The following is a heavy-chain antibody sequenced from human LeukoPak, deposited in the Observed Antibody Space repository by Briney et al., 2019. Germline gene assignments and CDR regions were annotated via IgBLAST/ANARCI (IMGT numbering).Heavy chain of an antibody. CDR2: IYPGDSHT. Sequence: GESLQISCKASGYSFTTHWIGWVRQMPGKGLEWMGVIYPGDSHTRYSPSFQGQGTISADKSISTAYLQWNSLKASDTAIYYCTRSPDIDILTGYSRYYFDYWGQGTLVTVSS. CDR1: GYSFTTHW. V-gene: IGHV5-51*01. J-gene: IGHJ4*02. CDR3: TRSPDIDILTGYSRYYFDY. D-gene: IGHD3-9*01.